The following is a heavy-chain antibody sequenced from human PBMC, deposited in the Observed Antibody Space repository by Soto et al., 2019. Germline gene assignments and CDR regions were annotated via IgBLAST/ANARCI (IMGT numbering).Heavy chain of an antibody. CDR3: ASNYGGDFVY. D-gene: IGHD4-17*01. J-gene: IGHJ4*02. V-gene: IGHV1-69*12. CDR2: IITIFGTA. Sequence: QVQLVQSGAEVKKPGSSVKVSCKASGGTFSSYAISWVRQVPGQGLEWMGGIITIFGTANYAQQFQSRVTIIADESTFTAYMVLFSMRSKDADVHNCASNYGGDFVYVGEESMVTFAS. CDR1: GGTFSSYA.